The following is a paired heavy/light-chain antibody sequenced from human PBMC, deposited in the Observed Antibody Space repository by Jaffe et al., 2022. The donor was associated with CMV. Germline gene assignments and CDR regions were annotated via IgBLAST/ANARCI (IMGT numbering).Heavy chain of an antibody. CDR2: IYWHDDK. CDR1: GFSLSIPGDV. CDR3: AHMTWGYSGYDRYWYFDV. Sequence: QITLKESGPTLVKPTQTLTLTCTFSGFSLSIPGDVVGWIRQPPGQALEWLAVIYWHDDKRYNPSLNNRLTITKDSSKGQVVLTMTNMDPVDTATYFCAHMTWGYSGYDRYWYFDVWGRGTLVTVSS. J-gene: IGHJ2*01. V-gene: IGHV2-5*01. D-gene: IGHD5-12*01.
Light chain of an antibody. CDR1: SSNIGSNV. J-gene: IGLJ3*02. CDR2: GND. CDR3: ATWDDSLNAWV. Sequence: QSVLTQAPSASGTPGQRVTISCSGSSSNIGSNVINWYQRLPGAAPKLLIYGNDQRPSGVPDRLSGSKSGTSASLAISGLQSEDEAEYFCATWDDSLNAWVFGGGTKLTVL. V-gene: IGLV1-44*01.